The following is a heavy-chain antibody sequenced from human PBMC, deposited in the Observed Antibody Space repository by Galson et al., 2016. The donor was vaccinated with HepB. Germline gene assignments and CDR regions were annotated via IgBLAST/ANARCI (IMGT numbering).Heavy chain of an antibody. Sequence: LRLSCAASGFPFSNSWMSWVRLAPGKGLEWVGNIKQDGSETYYVDSVKGRFTISRDNAKNSLYLQMNSLRAEDTAVYYCVSIVWGQGTLVTVSS. CDR1: GFPFSNSW. CDR2: IKQDGSET. D-gene: IGHD1-26*01. J-gene: IGHJ4*02. V-gene: IGHV3-7*01. CDR3: VSIV.